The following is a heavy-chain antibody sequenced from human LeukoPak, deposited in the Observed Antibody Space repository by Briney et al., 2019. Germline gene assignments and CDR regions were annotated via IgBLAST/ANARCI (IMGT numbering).Heavy chain of an antibody. D-gene: IGHD2-8*01. CDR2: VYYSGST. V-gene: IGHV4-39*02. CDR3: ARDLVSSHWFDP. J-gene: IGHJ5*02. Sequence: SETLSLTCTVSGASISSSSYYWAWIRQPPGKGLEWIGSVYYSGSTYYNPSLKSRVTMSVDTSKNQFSLNLNSVTAADTAVYYCARDLVSSHWFDPWGQGTLVTVSS. CDR1: GASISSSSYY.